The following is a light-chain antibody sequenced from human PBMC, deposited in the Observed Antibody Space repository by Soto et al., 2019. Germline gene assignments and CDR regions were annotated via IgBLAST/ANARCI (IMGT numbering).Light chain of an antibody. CDR1: RSNIGADYD. CDR2: GNT. J-gene: IGLJ1*01. CDR3: QSYDSSLSGYV. V-gene: IGLV1-40*01. Sequence: QSVLTQPPSVSGAPGQRVTISCTGSRSNIGADYDVHWYRQLPGTAPKLLIYGNTNRPSRVPDRFSGSKSGTSASLAITGLQAEDEADYYCQSYDSSLSGYVFGTGTKLTVL.